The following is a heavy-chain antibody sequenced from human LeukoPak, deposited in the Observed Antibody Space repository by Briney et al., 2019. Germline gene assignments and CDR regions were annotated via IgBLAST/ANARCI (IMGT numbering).Heavy chain of an antibody. CDR2: IYYSGST. CDR1: XGSIXXXXYY. D-gene: IGHD7-27*01. CDR3: AREAPVNWGYFDY. Sequence: XETXXXTXTXXXGSIXXXXYYWXXXRXXXXXXXXXXXSIYYSGSTFYNPSLKSRVTISVDTSKNQFSLKLSSVTAADTAVYFCAREAPVNWGYFDYWGQGTLVTVSS. J-gene: IGHJ4*02. V-gene: IGHV4-39*07.